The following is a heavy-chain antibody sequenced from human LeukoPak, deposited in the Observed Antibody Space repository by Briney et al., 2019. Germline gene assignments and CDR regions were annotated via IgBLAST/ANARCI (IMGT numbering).Heavy chain of an antibody. J-gene: IGHJ6*02. CDR1: GFTFSSYA. D-gene: IGHD2-21*02. V-gene: IGHV3-30-3*01. CDR3: ARSSALLVVTTDYYYYYGMDV. CDR2: ISYDGSNK. Sequence: PGGSLRLSCAASGFTFSSYAMHWVRQAPGKGLEWVAVISYDGSNKYYADSVKGRFTISRDNSKNTLYLQMNSLRAEDTAVYYCARSSALLVVTTDYYYYYGMDVWGQGTTVTVSS.